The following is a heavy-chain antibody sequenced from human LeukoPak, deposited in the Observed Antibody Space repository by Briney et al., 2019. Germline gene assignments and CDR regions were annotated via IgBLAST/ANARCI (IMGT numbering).Heavy chain of an antibody. V-gene: IGHV3-30-3*01. J-gene: IGHJ4*02. CDR2: ISYDGSNK. Sequence: GGSLRLSCAASGFTFSSYAMRWVRQAPGKGLEWVAVISYDGSNKYYADSVKGRFTISRDNSKNTLYLQMNSLRAEDTAVYYCARSPSSTSCYHFDYWGQGTLVTVSS. CDR1: GFTFSSYA. D-gene: IGHD2-2*01. CDR3: ARSPSSTSCYHFDY.